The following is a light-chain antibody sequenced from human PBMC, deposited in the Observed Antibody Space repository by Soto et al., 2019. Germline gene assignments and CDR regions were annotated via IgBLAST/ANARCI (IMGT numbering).Light chain of an antibody. CDR3: QQCYGTPLT. Sequence: DIQMTQSPSFLSASVGDRVTITCRASQSISTNLNWYQQKPGKAPKLLIYAASTLQSGVPSTFSGSGSGTDFTLTISSLQPEDFATYFCQQCYGTPLTFGGGTKVEIK. V-gene: IGKV1-39*01. J-gene: IGKJ4*01. CDR1: QSISTN. CDR2: AAS.